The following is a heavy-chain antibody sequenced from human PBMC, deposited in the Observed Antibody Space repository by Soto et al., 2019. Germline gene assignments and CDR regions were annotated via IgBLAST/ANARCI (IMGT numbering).Heavy chain of an antibody. Sequence: SXKVSFKAPGDTXSSYYLHLVRQAPGQGLELMGVINPHGWSTKYAQKFQGRVTMTRDTSRRTVYMELRSLRSDEKAIYYCPRSSGGNFGIIIEGSNWFDPWGQGTLGTVSS. V-gene: IGHV1-46*01. CDR1: GDTXSSYY. CDR2: INPHGWST. J-gene: IGHJ5*02. CDR3: PRSSGGNFGIIIEGSNWFDP. D-gene: IGHD3-3*01.